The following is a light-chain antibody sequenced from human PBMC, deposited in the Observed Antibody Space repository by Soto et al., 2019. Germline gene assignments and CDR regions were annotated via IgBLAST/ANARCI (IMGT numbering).Light chain of an antibody. V-gene: IGKV3-20*01. Sequence: EIVLTQSPGTLSLSPGERATLSCRASQSVRSNYLAWYQQKPGQAPRLLIYGASSRATGIPDRFSGSGPGTDFTLTISRLEPEDFAVYHCQHYGSSAYTFGQGTTLEIK. CDR3: QHYGSSAYT. CDR1: QSVRSNY. CDR2: GAS. J-gene: IGKJ2*01.